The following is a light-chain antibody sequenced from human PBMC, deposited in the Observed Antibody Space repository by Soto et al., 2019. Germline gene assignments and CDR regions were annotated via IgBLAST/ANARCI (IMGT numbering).Light chain of an antibody. Sequence: QSVLTQPPSVSGAPGQRVTISCTGSSSNIGAGYDVYWYQQLPGTAPKVLIYDNNQGPSGVPDRFSGSKSGTSASLAISGLQSEDEADYYCAAWDDSLNGVVFGGGTQLTVL. CDR3: AAWDDSLNGVV. V-gene: IGLV1-40*01. CDR1: SSNIGAGYD. CDR2: DNN. J-gene: IGLJ2*01.